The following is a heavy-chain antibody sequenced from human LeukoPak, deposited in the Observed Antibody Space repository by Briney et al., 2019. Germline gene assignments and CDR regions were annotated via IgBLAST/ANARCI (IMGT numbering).Heavy chain of an antibody. Sequence: PSETLSLTCTVSGGSISSYYWSWIRQPAGKGLEWIGRIYTSGSTNYNPSLKSRVTISVDTSKNQFSLKLSSVTAADTAVYYCARGVYYDFWSGSPFDYWGQGTLVTVSS. CDR3: ARGVYYDFWSGSPFDY. D-gene: IGHD3-3*01. J-gene: IGHJ4*02. CDR2: IYTSGST. V-gene: IGHV4-4*07. CDR1: GGSISSYY.